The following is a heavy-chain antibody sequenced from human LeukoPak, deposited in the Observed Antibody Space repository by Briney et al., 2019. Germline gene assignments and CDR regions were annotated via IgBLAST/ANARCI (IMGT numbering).Heavy chain of an antibody. J-gene: IGHJ4*02. D-gene: IGHD3-22*01. Sequence: SVKVSCKASGGTFSSYAISWVRQAPGQGLEWMGGIIPIFGTANYAQKFQGRVTITADESTSTAYMELSSLRSEDTAVYYCARDHYDSSGYYYVSYFDYWGQGTLVTVSS. CDR3: ARDHYDSSGYYYVSYFDY. CDR2: IIPIFGTA. V-gene: IGHV1-69*13. CDR1: GGTFSSYA.